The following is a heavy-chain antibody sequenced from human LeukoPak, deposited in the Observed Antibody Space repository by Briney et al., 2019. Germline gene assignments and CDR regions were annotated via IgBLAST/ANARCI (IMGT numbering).Heavy chain of an antibody. CDR1: GFTFSSYA. V-gene: IGHV3-23*01. Sequence: GGSLRLSCAASGFTFSSYAMSWVRQAPGKGLEWVSAISGSGGSTYYADSVKGRFTIPRDNSKNTLYLQMNSLRAEDTAVYYCAKNRGIAVAASFDYWGQGTLVTVSS. CDR2: ISGSGGST. CDR3: AKNRGIAVAASFDY. J-gene: IGHJ4*02. D-gene: IGHD6-19*01.